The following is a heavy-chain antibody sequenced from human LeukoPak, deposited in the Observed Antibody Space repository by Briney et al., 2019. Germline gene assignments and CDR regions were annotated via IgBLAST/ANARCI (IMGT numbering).Heavy chain of an antibody. V-gene: IGHV6-1*01. CDR2: TYYRSKWYS. CDR1: GDSVSSTSSA. Sequence: SQTLSLTCAISGDSVSSTSSAWNWIRQSPSRGLEWLGRTYYRSKWYSDYAVSVKSRITINPDTSKNQFSLQLNSVTPEDSAVYFCARGTYGRSDSWGQGTLVTVSS. D-gene: IGHD2-8*01. J-gene: IGHJ4*02. CDR3: ARGTYGRSDS.